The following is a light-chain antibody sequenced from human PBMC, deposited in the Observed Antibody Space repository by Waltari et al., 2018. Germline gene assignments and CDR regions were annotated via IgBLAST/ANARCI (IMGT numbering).Light chain of an antibody. CDR3: VQAIAFPWT. CDR2: GVS. CDR1: QSLLHSNGNTY. V-gene: IGKV2-40*01. J-gene: IGKJ1*01. Sequence: DIVMTQTPLSLPITPGEPASISCRSSQSLLHSNGNTYLHWYLQKPGQSPQLLIYGVSNRASGVPDRFSGSGSGTDFTLKISKVEAEDVGVYYCVQAIAFPWTFGQGTKVEIK.